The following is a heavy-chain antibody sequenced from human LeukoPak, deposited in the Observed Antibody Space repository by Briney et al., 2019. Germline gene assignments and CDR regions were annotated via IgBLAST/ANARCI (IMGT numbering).Heavy chain of an antibody. CDR3: ARVGTPMVTIVAHYYMDV. V-gene: IGHV3-21*01. D-gene: IGHD5-18*01. CDR1: GFTFSRYS. J-gene: IGHJ6*03. CDR2: ISSSSSYI. Sequence: GGSLRLSCAAFGFTFSRYSMNWVRQAPGKGLEWVSSISSSSSYIYYADSVRGRFTISRDNAKNSLYLQMNSLRAEDTAVYYCARVGTPMVTIVAHYYMDVWGKGTTVTVSS.